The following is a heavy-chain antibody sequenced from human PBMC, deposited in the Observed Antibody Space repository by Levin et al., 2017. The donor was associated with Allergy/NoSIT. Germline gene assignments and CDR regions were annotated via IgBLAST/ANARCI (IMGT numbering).Heavy chain of an antibody. J-gene: IGHJ4*02. CDR3: ARDSGDSAPDY. CDR1: GYTFTSYG. Sequence: GESLKISCKASGYTFTSYGISWVRQAPGQGPEWMGWISGYNGNTNYAQNLQGRVTMTADTPTTTAYMELRSLRSDDTAVYYCARDSGDSAPDYWGQGTLVTVSS. D-gene: IGHD3-10*01. CDR2: ISGYNGNT. V-gene: IGHV1-18*01.